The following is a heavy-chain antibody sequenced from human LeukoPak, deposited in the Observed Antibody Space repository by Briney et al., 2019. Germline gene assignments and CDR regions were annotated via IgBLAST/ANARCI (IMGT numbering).Heavy chain of an antibody. CDR3: AKSPGFQLLLYYFDY. CDR2: ISYDGSNK. V-gene: IGHV3-30*18. CDR1: GFTFNSYG. J-gene: IGHJ4*02. Sequence: GGSLRLSCAASGFTFNSYGMHWVRQAPGKGLEWVAVISYDGSNKYYADSVRGRFTISRDKSKNTLYLQMNSLRAEDTAVYYCAKSPGFQLLLYYFDYWGQGTLVTVSS. D-gene: IGHD2-2*01.